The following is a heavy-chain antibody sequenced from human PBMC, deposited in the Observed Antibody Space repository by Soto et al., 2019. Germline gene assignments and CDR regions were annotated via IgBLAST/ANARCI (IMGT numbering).Heavy chain of an antibody. CDR1: GFTFSSDS. CDR2: ISSSSSYI. Sequence: GSLRLSCAASGFTFSSDSMNWVRQAPGKGLEWVSSISSSSSYIYYADSVKGRFTISRDNAKNSLYLQMNSLRAEDTAVYYCARGYSPAYYYYYGMDVWGQGTTVTVSS. D-gene: IGHD5-18*01. CDR3: ARGYSPAYYYYYGMDV. J-gene: IGHJ6*02. V-gene: IGHV3-21*04.